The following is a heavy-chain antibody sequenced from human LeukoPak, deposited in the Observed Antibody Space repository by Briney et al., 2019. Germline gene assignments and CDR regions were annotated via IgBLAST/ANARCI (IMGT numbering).Heavy chain of an antibody. D-gene: IGHD6-25*01. CDR3: ARDGSAWFDY. CDR2: ISSSGSTT. V-gene: IGHV3-48*03. Sequence: GGSLRLSCAASGFTFSNDEMNWVRQAPGKGLEWVSYISSSGSTTFYADSVKGRFTISRDNAKNSLFLQMNSLRAEDTAVYYCARDGSAWFDYWGQGALVTVTS. J-gene: IGHJ5*01. CDR1: GFTFSNDE.